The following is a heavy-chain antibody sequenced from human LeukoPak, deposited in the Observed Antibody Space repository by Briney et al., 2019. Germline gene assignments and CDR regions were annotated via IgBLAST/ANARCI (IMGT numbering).Heavy chain of an antibody. Sequence: ASVKVSCKASGYTFTGYYMHWVRQAPGQGLEWMGWINPSSGGTNYAQKFQGWVTMTRDTSISTAYMELRSLRSDDTAVYYCALVLRSSSWYYYYYYGMDVWGQGTTVTVSS. CDR3: ALVLRSSSWYYYYYYGMDV. J-gene: IGHJ6*02. V-gene: IGHV1-2*04. D-gene: IGHD6-13*01. CDR1: GYTFTGYY. CDR2: INPSSGGT.